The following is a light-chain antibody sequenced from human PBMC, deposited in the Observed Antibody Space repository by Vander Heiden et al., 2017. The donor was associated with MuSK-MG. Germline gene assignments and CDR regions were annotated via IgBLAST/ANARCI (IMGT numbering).Light chain of an antibody. Sequence: EIGLTQSPGTLALFPGERATLSWRASQSVGGISLVWYQHKPGQPPRLLIYGASSRATSVPDRFSGSGSETDFTLTISRLEPEDFAIYYCQQYGMSPITFGQGTQLEIK. CDR3: QQYGMSPIT. J-gene: IGKJ5*01. CDR2: GAS. CDR1: QSVGGIS. V-gene: IGKV3-20*01.